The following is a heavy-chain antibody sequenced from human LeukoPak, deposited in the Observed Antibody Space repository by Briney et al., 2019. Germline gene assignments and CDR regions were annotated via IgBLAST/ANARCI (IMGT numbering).Heavy chain of an antibody. J-gene: IGHJ4*02. D-gene: IGHD4-23*01. Sequence: GASVKVSCKASGYTFTGYYMHWVRQAPGQGLEWMGWINPNSGGTNYAQKFQGRVTMTRDTSISTAYMELSRLRSDDTAVYYCARTLRTTVVTPGYWGQGTLVTVSS. CDR1: GYTFTGYY. CDR2: INPNSGGT. CDR3: ARTLRTTVVTPGY. V-gene: IGHV1-2*02.